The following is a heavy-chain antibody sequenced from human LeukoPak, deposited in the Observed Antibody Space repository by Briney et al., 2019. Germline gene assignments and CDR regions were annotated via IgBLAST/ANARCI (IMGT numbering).Heavy chain of an antibody. CDR2: ISSNGGST. V-gene: IGHV3-64D*06. J-gene: IGHJ4*02. D-gene: IGHD6-13*01. CDR3: VKDRVAAAGFDY. Sequence: GGSLGLSCSASGLTFSSYAMHWVRQTPGKGLEYVSAISSNGGSTYYADSVKGRFTISRDNSKNTLYLHMSSLRAEDTAVYYCVKDRVAAAGFDYWGQGTLVTVSS. CDR1: GLTFSSYA.